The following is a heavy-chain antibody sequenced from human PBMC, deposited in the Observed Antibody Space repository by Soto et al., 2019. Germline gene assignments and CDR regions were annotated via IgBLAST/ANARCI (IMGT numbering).Heavy chain of an antibody. V-gene: IGHV1-18*01. Sequence: QVQLVQSGAEVKKPGASVKVSCKASGYTFTTYGINWVRQAPGQGLEWMGWISAYNGNTNYAQKLQGRVTMTTDTSTSTAYMELRSLRSDDTAVYYCARVWVGTTFAYYYAMDVWGQGTTVTVSS. CDR2: ISAYNGNT. J-gene: IGHJ6*02. CDR3: ARVWVGTTFAYYYAMDV. D-gene: IGHD1-1*01. CDR1: GYTFTTYG.